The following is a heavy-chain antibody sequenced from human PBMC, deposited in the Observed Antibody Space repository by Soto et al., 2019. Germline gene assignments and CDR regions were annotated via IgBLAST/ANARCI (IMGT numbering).Heavy chain of an antibody. CDR2: ISGSGGST. V-gene: IGHV3-23*01. CDR3: AKDPPSEKLQPDYGMDV. D-gene: IGHD2-15*01. CDR1: GFTFSNYA. Sequence: LRLSCAGSGFTFSNYAMSWVRQAPGKGLAWVSAISGSGGSTYYAGSVKGRFTISRDNSKNTLYLQMNFLRVEDTAVYYCAKDPPSEKLQPDYGMDVWGQGTTVTVSS. J-gene: IGHJ6*02.